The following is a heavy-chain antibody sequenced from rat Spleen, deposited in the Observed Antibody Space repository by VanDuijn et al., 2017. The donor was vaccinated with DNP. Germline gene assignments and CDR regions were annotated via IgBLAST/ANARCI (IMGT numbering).Heavy chain of an antibody. Sequence: EVQLVESGGGLVQPGRALKLSCAVSGITFSDHNMAWVRQAQKKGLERVATISHDGRDTFYRDSVKGRFNISRDNAQSNLYLKMDSLRSEDTATYYCARHRTISPYYYDMDAWGQGASVTVSS. CDR2: ISHDGRDT. J-gene: IGHJ4*01. V-gene: IGHV5-7*01. CDR1: GITFSDHN. CDR3: ARHRTISPYYYDMDA.